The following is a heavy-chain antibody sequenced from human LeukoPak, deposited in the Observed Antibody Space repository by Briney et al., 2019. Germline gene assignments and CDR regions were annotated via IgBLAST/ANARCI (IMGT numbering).Heavy chain of an antibody. CDR3: ARDHSTDSYPILNDAFDI. Sequence: ASVKVSCKASGYTFTGYYMHWVRQAPGQGLEWMGIINPSGGSTSYAQKFQGRVTMTRDTSTSTVYMELSSLRSEDTAVYYCARDHSTDSYPILNDAFDIWGQGTMVTVSS. V-gene: IGHV1-46*01. D-gene: IGHD1-14*01. CDR2: INPSGGST. J-gene: IGHJ3*02. CDR1: GYTFTGYY.